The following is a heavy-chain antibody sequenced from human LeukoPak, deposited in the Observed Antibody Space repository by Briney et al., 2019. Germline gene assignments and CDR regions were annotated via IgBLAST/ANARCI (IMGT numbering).Heavy chain of an antibody. V-gene: IGHV4-59*08. Sequence: SETLSLTCTVSGGTISSYYWSWIRQPPGKGLEWIGDIYYSGSTNYNPSLKSRVTISVDTSKNQFSLKLSSVTAADTAVYYCARYSPTRLLRLWYFQHWGQGTLVTVSS. CDR2: IYYSGST. CDR1: GGTISSYY. J-gene: IGHJ1*01. D-gene: IGHD4-17*01. CDR3: ARYSPTRLLRLWYFQH.